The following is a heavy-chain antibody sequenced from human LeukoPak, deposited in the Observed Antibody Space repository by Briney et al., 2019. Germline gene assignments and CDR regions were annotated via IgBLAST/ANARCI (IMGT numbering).Heavy chain of an antibody. CDR1: GFTFSSYS. CDR3: ASYRLGNSPPFDY. CDR2: ITSSSSYI. J-gene: IGHJ4*02. V-gene: IGHV3-21*01. Sequence: GGSLRLSCAASGFTFSSYSMNWVRQAPGKGLEWVSSITSSSSYIYYADSVKGRFTISRDNAKNSLYLQMNSLRAEDTAVYYCASYRLGNSPPFDYWGQGTLVTVSS. D-gene: IGHD4-4*01.